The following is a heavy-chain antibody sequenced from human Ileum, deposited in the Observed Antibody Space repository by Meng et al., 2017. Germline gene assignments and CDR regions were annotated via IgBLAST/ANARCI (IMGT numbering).Heavy chain of an antibody. Sequence: SETLSLTCAVYGGSFSGYYWSWIRQPPGKGLEWIGEINHSGSTNYNPSLKSRVTISVDTSQNQFSLKLSSVTAADTAVYYCARADPSNDAFDIWGQGTMVTVSS. CDR1: GGSFSGYY. J-gene: IGHJ3*02. CDR3: ARADPSNDAFDI. CDR2: INHSGST. V-gene: IGHV4-34*01.